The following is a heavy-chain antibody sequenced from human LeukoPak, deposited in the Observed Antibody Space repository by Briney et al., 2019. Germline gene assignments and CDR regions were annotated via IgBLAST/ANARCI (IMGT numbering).Heavy chain of an antibody. J-gene: IGHJ1*01. D-gene: IGHD2-21*02. CDR3: ARGPYCGGDCSSPAEYFQH. CDR1: GFTFSSYS. CDR2: ISSSSSYI. Sequence: GGSLRLSCAASGFTFSSYSMNWVRQAPGKGLEWVSSISSSSSYIYYADSVKGRFIISRDNAKNSLYLQMNSLRAEDTAVYYCARGPYCGGDCSSPAEYFQHWGQGTLVTVSS. V-gene: IGHV3-21*01.